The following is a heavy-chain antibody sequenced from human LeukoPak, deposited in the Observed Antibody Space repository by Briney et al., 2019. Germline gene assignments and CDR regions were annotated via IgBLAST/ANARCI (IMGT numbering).Heavy chain of an antibody. D-gene: IGHD1-26*01. CDR3: ATVGGSIVGAPFDY. CDR2: FNPIFGSA. J-gene: IGHJ4*02. V-gene: IGHV1-69*05. Sequence: ASVKVSCKASGDSFGTYGITWVRQAPGEGLEWMGGFNPIFGSAQYAQKFQGRVTITMDVSARTVYMELSSLRSEDTAVYYCATVGGSIVGAPFDYWGQGTLVTVSS. CDR1: GDSFGTYG.